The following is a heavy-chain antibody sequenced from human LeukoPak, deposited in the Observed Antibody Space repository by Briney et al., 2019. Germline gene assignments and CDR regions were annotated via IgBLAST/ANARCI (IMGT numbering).Heavy chain of an antibody. CDR3: ARDPSSRNQGYSIFGPVGGWFDP. J-gene: IGHJ5*02. CDR1: GFTFSSYW. D-gene: IGHD3-3*01. CDR2: IKPDGNEK. V-gene: IGHV3-7*01. Sequence: GGSLRLSCAASGFTFSSYWMSWVRQAPGKGLEWVANIKPDGNEKYYVDSVKGRFTISRDNAKNSLYLQVNSLRAEDTAVYYCARDPSSRNQGYSIFGPVGGWFDPWGEGTLVTVSS.